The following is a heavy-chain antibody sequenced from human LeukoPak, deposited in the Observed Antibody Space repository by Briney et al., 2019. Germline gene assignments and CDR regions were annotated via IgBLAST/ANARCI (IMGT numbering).Heavy chain of an antibody. CDR3: ARDHYDSSGYYLDY. CDR1: GRSISSYY. V-gene: IGHV4-59*01. Sequence: SSETLSLTCTVSGRSISSYYWSWTRQPPGKGLEWLGYIYYTGSTNYNPSLKSRVTISVDTSKNQFSLKLSSVTAADTAVYYCARDHYDSSGYYLDYWGQGTLVTVSS. CDR2: IYYTGST. D-gene: IGHD3-22*01. J-gene: IGHJ4*02.